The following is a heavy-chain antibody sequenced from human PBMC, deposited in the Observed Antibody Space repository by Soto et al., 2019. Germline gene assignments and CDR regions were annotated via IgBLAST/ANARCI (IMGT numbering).Heavy chain of an antibody. CDR1: GFTFSRYG. Sequence: EVQLVESGGGLVKPGGSLRLYCAASGFTFSRYGMNWLRQAPGTGLEWVASISSSTSYVYYADSVKGRFSTSRDNAKNILYLEMYGLRTEDTAVYYCARDPSEVRVGNWFESWGQGTLVTVSS. V-gene: IGHV3-21*02. J-gene: IGHJ5*01. CDR2: ISSSTSYV. D-gene: IGHD2-2*01. CDR3: ARDPSEVRVGNWFES.